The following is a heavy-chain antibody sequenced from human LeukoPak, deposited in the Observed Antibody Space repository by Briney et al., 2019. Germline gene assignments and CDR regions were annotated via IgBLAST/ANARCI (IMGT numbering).Heavy chain of an antibody. CDR3: VRKGPDYDSSGPFGY. Sequence: QPGGSLRLSCAASGFTFSSYGMHWVRQAPGKGLEWVAVISYDGSNKYYADSVKGRFTISRDNSKNTLYLQMNSLRAEDTAVYYCVRKGPDYDSSGPFGYWGQGTLVTVSS. J-gene: IGHJ4*02. CDR1: GFTFSSYG. CDR2: ISYDGSNK. D-gene: IGHD3-22*01. V-gene: IGHV3-30*03.